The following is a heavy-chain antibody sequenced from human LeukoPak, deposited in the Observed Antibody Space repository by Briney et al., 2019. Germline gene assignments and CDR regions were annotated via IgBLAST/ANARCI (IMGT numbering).Heavy chain of an antibody. V-gene: IGHV1-8*02. CDR3: ARVQWLVQIDAFDI. CDR2: MNPNSGNT. CDR1: GYTFINYG. D-gene: IGHD6-19*01. J-gene: IGHJ3*02. Sequence: GASVKVSCKASGYTFINYGISWVRQATGQGLEWMGWMNPNSGNTGYAQKFQGRVTMTRNTSISTAYMELSSLRSEDTAVYYCARVQWLVQIDAFDIWGQGTMVTVSS.